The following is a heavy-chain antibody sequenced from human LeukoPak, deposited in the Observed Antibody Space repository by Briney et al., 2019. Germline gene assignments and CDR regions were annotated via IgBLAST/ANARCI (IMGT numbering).Heavy chain of an antibody. CDR1: GLTFSSYG. Sequence: PGGSLRLSCAASGLTFSSYGMHWVRQAPGKGLGWVAVISYDGSNKYYAGSVKGRFTISRDNSKNTLYLQMNSLRAEDTAVYYCARGTYYGSGSYYPPRDYWGQGTLVTVSS. CDR2: ISYDGSNK. CDR3: ARGTYYGSGSYYPPRDY. J-gene: IGHJ4*02. D-gene: IGHD3-10*01. V-gene: IGHV3-30*03.